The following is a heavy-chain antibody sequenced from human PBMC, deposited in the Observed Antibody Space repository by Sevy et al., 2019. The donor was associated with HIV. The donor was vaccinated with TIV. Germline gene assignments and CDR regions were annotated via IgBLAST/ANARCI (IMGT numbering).Heavy chain of an antibody. D-gene: IGHD5-18*01. J-gene: IGHJ6*02. CDR3: ARGVDTAMVGTYYYGMDV. Sequence: GGSLRLSCAASGFTFSSYWMSWVRQAPGKGLEWVANIKQDGSEKYYVDSVKGRFTISRDNAKNSMYLQMNSLRAEDTAVYYWARGVDTAMVGTYYYGMDVWGQGTTVTVSS. CDR2: IKQDGSEK. CDR1: GFTFSSYW. V-gene: IGHV3-7*01.